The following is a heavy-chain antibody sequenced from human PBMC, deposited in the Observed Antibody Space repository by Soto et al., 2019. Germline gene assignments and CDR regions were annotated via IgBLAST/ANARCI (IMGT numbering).Heavy chain of an antibody. CDR3: AKAKNDYNWDNRPPFDY. Sequence: GGSLRLSCEASGFTLRNYAMTWVRQAPGKGLEWVSLISANDVGTYYAESVKTRFTISTDQSRNTVYLQMDSLRADGTAIYYCAKAKNDYNWDNRPPFDYWGQGTLVTVSS. CDR2: ISANDVGT. CDR1: GFTLRNYA. V-gene: IGHV3-23*01. D-gene: IGHD1-20*01. J-gene: IGHJ4*02.